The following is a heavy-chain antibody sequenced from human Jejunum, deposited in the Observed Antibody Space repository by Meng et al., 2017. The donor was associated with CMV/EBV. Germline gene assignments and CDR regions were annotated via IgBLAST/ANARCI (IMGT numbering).Heavy chain of an antibody. V-gene: IGHV3-30*02. J-gene: IGHJ6*02. CDR3: AKDKIPVSPYYYGMDV. CDR2: IRHDGSTE. CDR1: TLSSDG. D-gene: IGHD4-11*01. Sequence: TLSSDGKHWVRQARGKGLEWVACIRHDGSTEYYGGSVEGRFAISRDNSKNTLYLQMDSLRGEDTAVYYCAKDKIPVSPYYYGMDVWGQGTTVTVSS.